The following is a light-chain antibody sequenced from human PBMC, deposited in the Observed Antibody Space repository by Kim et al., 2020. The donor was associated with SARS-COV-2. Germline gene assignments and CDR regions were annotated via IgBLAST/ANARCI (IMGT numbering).Light chain of an antibody. CDR3: CSYAGSTPHVV. Sequence: QSALTQPASVSGSPGQSITISCTGTSLDVGTYDLVSWYQQSPGKAPKLVIYEGTKRPSGVPDRFSASKSGNTASLTISGLQAEDEADYYCCSYAGSTPHVVFGGGTQLTVL. V-gene: IGLV2-23*01. J-gene: IGLJ2*01. CDR1: SLDVGTYDL. CDR2: EGT.